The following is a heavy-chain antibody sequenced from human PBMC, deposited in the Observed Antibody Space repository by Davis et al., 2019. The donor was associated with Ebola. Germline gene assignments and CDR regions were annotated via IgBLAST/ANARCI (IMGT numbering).Heavy chain of an antibody. D-gene: IGHD5-24*01. J-gene: IGHJ6*02. CDR2: ISVSSGYI. CDR1: GFIFSSYT. CDR3: ARNGEMATILYYYYGMDV. V-gene: IGHV3-21*01. Sequence: GESLKISCAASGFIFSSYTMNWVRQAPGKGLEWVSSISVSSGYIYYEDSVKGRFTISRDNAKNSLYLQMNSLRAEDTTVYYCARNGEMATILYYYYGMDVWGQGTTVTVSS.